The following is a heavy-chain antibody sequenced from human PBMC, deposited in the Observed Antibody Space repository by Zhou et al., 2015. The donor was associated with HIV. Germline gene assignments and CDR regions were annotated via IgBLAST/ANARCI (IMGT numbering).Heavy chain of an antibody. Sequence: QVRLVQSGAEVKKPGSSVKVSCKASGGTFSNHGISWVRQAPGQGLEWMGGIVPFFGTPNYAQKFQGRITITADESTSTAYLELSRLSSEDTALYYCARGEGPGRDAYYGMDVWGQGTTVSVSS. CDR1: GGTFSNHG. CDR3: ARGEGPGRDAYYGMDV. V-gene: IGHV1-69*01. CDR2: IVPFFGTP. J-gene: IGHJ6*02.